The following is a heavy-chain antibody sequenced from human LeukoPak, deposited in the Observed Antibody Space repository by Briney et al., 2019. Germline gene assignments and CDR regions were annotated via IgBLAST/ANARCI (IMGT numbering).Heavy chain of an antibody. CDR1: GGSISSGSYY. CDR3: AREGSGSYRSPAFDI. D-gene: IGHD3-10*01. CDR2: IYTSGST. J-gene: IGHJ3*02. Sequence: SETLSLTCTVSGGSISSGSYYWSWIRQPAGKGLEWIGRIYTSGSTNYNPSLKSRVTISVDTSKNQFSLKLSSVTAADTAVYYCAREGSGSYRSPAFDIWGQGIMVTVSS. V-gene: IGHV4-61*02.